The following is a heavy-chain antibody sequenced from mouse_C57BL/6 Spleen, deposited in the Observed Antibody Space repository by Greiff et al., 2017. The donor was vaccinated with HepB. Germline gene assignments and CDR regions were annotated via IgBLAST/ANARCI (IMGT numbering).Heavy chain of an antibody. Sequence: VQLQQPGAELVKPGASVKMSCKASGYTFTSYWITWVKQRPGQGLEWIGDIYPGSGSTNYNEKFKSKATLTVDTSSSTAYMQLSSLTSEDSAVYYCARGGYYGSSRYFDVWGTGTTVTVSS. J-gene: IGHJ1*03. CDR1: GYTFTSYW. CDR3: ARGGYYGSSRYFDV. CDR2: IYPGSGST. D-gene: IGHD1-1*01. V-gene: IGHV1-55*01.